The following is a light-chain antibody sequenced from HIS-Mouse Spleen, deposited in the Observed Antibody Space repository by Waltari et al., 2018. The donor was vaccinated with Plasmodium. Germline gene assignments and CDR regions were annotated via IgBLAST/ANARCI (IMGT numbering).Light chain of an antibody. CDR2: DVS. CDR1: SSDVGGYNY. J-gene: IGLJ2*01. Sequence: GSPGQSITISCTGTSSDVGGYNYVSWYQQHPGKAPKLMIYDVSNRPSGVSNRFSGSKSGNTASLTISGLQAEDEADYYCSSYTSSSTVVFGGGTKRTVL. CDR3: SSYTSSSTVV. V-gene: IGLV2-14*03.